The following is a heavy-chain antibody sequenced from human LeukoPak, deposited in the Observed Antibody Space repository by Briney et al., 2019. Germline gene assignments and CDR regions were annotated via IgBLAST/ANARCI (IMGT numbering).Heavy chain of an antibody. J-gene: IGHJ4*02. Sequence: KPSETLSLTCTVSGGSISSSGYYRGWIRQPPGKGLEWIGSIYYSGSTYYNPSLKSRVTISVDTSKNQFSLKLSSVTAADTAVYYCARDARRKLDFDYWGQGTLVTVSS. CDR1: GGSISSSGYY. CDR2: IYYSGST. V-gene: IGHV4-39*07. CDR3: ARDARRKLDFDY. D-gene: IGHD6-13*01.